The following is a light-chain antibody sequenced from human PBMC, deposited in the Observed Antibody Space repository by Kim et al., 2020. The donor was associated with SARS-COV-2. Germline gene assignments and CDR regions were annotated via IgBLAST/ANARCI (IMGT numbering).Light chain of an antibody. V-gene: IGLV2-8*01. CDR1: SSDVSGYNS. J-gene: IGLJ3*02. CDR3: SSYAGSSWV. CDR2: EVS. Sequence: PAQSVTISCTGTSSDVSGYNSVSWYQQQPGKAPKLMMYEVSKRPAGVPDRFSGSKSGNTAALTVSGLQAEDEAYYYGSSYAGSSWVFSGGTQLTVL.